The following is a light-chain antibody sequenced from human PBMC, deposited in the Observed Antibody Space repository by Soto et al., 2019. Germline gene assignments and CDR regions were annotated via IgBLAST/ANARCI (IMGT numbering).Light chain of an antibody. CDR2: EVS. CDR3: SSYTSSSVV. CDR1: SSDVGGYNY. J-gene: IGLJ2*01. V-gene: IGLV2-14*01. Sequence: QSVLTQPASVSGYPGQSITISCTGTSSDVGGYNYVSWYQQHPGKAPKLMIYEVSNRPSGVSNRFSGSKSGNTASLIISGLQAEDEADYYCSSYTSSSVVFGGGTKLTVL.